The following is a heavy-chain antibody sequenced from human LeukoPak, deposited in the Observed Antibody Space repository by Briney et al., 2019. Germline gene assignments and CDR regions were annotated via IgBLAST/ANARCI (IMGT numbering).Heavy chain of an antibody. Sequence: HPGGSLRLSCAAPGFPVMSNYMNWVRQAPGKGLEWVSVIYSGGSTYYTDSVKGRFTISRDNSKNTLYLQMNSLRAEDTAVYYCARAEAYTFGFDYWGQGTLVTVSS. CDR2: IYSGGST. CDR1: GFPVMSNY. V-gene: IGHV3-53*01. D-gene: IGHD5-18*01. J-gene: IGHJ4*02. CDR3: ARAEAYTFGFDY.